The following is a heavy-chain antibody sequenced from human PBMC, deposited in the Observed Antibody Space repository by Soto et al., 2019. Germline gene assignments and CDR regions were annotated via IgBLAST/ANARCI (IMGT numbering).Heavy chain of an antibody. CDR2: TYYRSKWYN. Sequence: SQTLSLTCAISGDSVSSNSAAWNWIRQSPSRGLEWLGRTYYRSKWYNDYAVSVKSRITIDPDTSKNQFSLQLNSVTPEDTAVYYCAREGWPAAAPEYYGMDVWGQGTTVTVSS. CDR1: GDSVSSNSAA. CDR3: AREGWPAAAPEYYGMDV. D-gene: IGHD6-13*01. V-gene: IGHV6-1*01. J-gene: IGHJ6*02.